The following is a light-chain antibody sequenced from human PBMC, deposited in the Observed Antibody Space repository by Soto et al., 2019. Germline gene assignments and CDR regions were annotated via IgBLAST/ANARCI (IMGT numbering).Light chain of an antibody. CDR1: QTVGSN. V-gene: IGKV3-15*01. CDR3: QQYNDWPRT. Sequence: ETVMTQSPATLSVSPGERATLSCRASQTVGSNLAWYQQTPGRAPRLLIYGASTRATGIPARFSGGGSGTEFTLTISILQSEDFAVYYCQQYNDWPRTFGQGTKVEI. CDR2: GAS. J-gene: IGKJ1*01.